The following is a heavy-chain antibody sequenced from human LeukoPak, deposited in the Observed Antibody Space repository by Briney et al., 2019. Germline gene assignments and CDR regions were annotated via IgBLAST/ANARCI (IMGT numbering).Heavy chain of an antibody. CDR2: ISAYNGNT. D-gene: IGHD3-16*02. Sequence: ASVKVSCKASGYTFTSYGISWVRQAPGQGLEWMGWISAYNGNTNYAQNLQGRVTMTTDTSTNTAYMELRSLRSDDTAVYYCARGMITFGGVIPEAYWGQGTLVTVSS. V-gene: IGHV1-18*01. J-gene: IGHJ4*02. CDR1: GYTFTSYG. CDR3: ARGMITFGGVIPEAY.